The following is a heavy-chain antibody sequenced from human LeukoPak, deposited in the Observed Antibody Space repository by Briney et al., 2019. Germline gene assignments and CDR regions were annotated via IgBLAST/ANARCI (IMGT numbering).Heavy chain of an antibody. CDR3: KVDFWSELHMDV. J-gene: IGHJ6*02. CDR2: INQSGST. V-gene: IGHV4-34*01. CDR1: GGSFSGYY. D-gene: IGHD3-3*01. Sequence: SETLSLTCAVYGGSFSGYYGSWIRQHRGEGLEWSGEINQSGSTNDNPSLKSRVTIAVDTSKNQFSLKLSSVTAADTAVYYCKVDFWSELHMDVWGQGTTVTVSS.